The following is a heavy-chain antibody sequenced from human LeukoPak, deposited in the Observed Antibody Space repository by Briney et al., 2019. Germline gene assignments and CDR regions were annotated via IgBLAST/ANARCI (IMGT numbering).Heavy chain of an antibody. CDR3: AKLDILTGYGAPDY. D-gene: IGHD3-9*01. Sequence: HPGGSPRLSCAASGFTFSTYAVTWVRQAPGKGLEWVSTISGSGDSTYYADSVKGRFTISRDNSKDTLYLQMNSLRAEDTAVYYCAKLDILTGYGAPDYWGQGTLVTVSS. CDR2: ISGSGDST. V-gene: IGHV3-23*01. CDR1: GFTFSTYA. J-gene: IGHJ4*02.